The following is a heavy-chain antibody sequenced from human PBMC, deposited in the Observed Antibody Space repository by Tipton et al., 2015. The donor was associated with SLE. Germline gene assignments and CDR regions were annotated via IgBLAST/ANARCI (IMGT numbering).Heavy chain of an antibody. V-gene: IGHV4-39*07. CDR2: IYYSGST. D-gene: IGHD6-13*01. CDR1: GGSISSSSYY. Sequence: GLVKPSQTLSLTCTVSGGSISSSSYYWGWIRQPPGKGLEWIGSIYYSGSTYYNPSLKSRVTISVDTSKNQFSLKLSSVTAADTAVYYCARAGDSRDFDGFDIWGQGTMVTVSS. CDR3: ARAGDSRDFDGFDI. J-gene: IGHJ3*02.